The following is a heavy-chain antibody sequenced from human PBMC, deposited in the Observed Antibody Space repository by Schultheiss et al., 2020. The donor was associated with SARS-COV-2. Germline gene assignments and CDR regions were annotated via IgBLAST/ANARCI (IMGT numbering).Heavy chain of an antibody. J-gene: IGHJ6*02. D-gene: IGHD1-26*01. CDR3: ARGRGSYEDDYFYYAMDV. V-gene: IGHV3-30*07. CDR2: ISYDGNNK. CDR1: GFIFSNCA. Sequence: GESLKISCAASGFIFSNCAMHWVRQAPGKGLEWVAVISYDGNNKYYADVVKGRFSITRDNSKKTVDLQMNSLRVEDTAVYYCARGRGSYEDDYFYYAMDVWGQGTTVTVSS.